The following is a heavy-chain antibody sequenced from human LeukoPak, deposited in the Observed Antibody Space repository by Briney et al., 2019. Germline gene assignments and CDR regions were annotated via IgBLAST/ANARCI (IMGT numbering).Heavy chain of an antibody. V-gene: IGHV4-34*01. CDR2: INHSGST. D-gene: IGHD6-13*01. J-gene: IGHJ4*02. Sequence: SETLSLTCAVYGGSFSGYYWSWIRQPPGKGLEWIGEINHSGSTNYNPSLKSRVTISVDTSKNQFSLKLSSVTAADTAVYYCARGFRPVIAAAAYYFDYWGQGTLVTVSS. CDR3: ARGFRPVIAAAAYYFDY. CDR1: GGSFSGYY.